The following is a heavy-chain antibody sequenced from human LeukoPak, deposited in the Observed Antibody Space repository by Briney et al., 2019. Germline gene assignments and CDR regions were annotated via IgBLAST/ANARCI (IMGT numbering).Heavy chain of an antibody. V-gene: IGHV3-23*01. D-gene: IGHD6-19*01. CDR3: AKGGSSGWYDEFDY. Sequence: GGSLRLSCAASGFIFSSYAMSWVRQAPGKGLQWVSGVSGSGGSTYYADSVKGRFTVSRDNSKNTPYLQMNHLRAEDSAVYYCAKGGSSGWYDEFDYWGQGTLVTVSS. CDR1: GFIFSSYA. J-gene: IGHJ4*02. CDR2: VSGSGGST.